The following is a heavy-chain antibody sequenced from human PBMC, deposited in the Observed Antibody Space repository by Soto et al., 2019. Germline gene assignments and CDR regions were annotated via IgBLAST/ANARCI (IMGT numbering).Heavy chain of an antibody. V-gene: IGHV4-31*03. CDR2: IYYSGST. Sequence: SEILCLPCTVSGGSIISGGYYWSWIRKHPGKGLEWIGYIYYSGSTYYNPSLKSRVTISVDTSKNQFSPKLSSVTAADTAVYYCARDDGSGWYNAFDIWGQGTMVNVSS. J-gene: IGHJ3*02. D-gene: IGHD6-19*01. CDR3: ARDDGSGWYNAFDI. CDR1: GGSIISGGYY.